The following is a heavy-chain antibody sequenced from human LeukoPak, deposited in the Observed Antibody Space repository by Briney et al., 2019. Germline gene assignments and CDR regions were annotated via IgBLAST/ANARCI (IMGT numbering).Heavy chain of an antibody. CDR3: ARGLYDILTGYYAFDY. Sequence: SETLSLTCTVSGGSISSYYWSWIRQPPGKGLEWIGYIYYSGSTNYNPSLKSRVTISVDTSKNQFSLKLSSVTAADTAVYYCARGLYDILTGYYAFDYWGQGTLVTVSS. V-gene: IGHV4-59*01. D-gene: IGHD3-9*01. CDR1: GGSISSYY. CDR2: IYYSGST. J-gene: IGHJ4*02.